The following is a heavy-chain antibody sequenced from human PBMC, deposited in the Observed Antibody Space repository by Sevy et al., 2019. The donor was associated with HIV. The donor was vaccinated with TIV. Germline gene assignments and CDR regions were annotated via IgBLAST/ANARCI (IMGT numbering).Heavy chain of an antibody. V-gene: IGHV3-30-3*01. CDR2: ISYDGSNK. D-gene: IGHD1-1*01. Sequence: GGSLRLSCAASGFTFSSYAMHWVRQAPGKGLEWVAVISYDGSNKYYADSVKGRFTISRDNSKNTLYLQMNSLRAEDTAVYYCASLTTWGQGTLDTVSS. CDR1: GFTFSSYA. J-gene: IGHJ4*02. CDR3: ASLTT.